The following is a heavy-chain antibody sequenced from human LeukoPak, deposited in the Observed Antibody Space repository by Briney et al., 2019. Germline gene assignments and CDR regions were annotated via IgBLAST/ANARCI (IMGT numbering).Heavy chain of an antibody. V-gene: IGHV4-59*08. Sequence: PSETLSLTCTVSGGSISSYYWSWIRQPPGKGLEWIGYIYYSGTTNYNPSLKSRVTISVDTSKNQFSLKLSSVTAADTAVYYSARLVLVPRSYYFDYWGQGTLVTVSS. J-gene: IGHJ4*02. D-gene: IGHD6-13*01. CDR3: ARLVLVPRSYYFDY. CDR1: GGSISSYY. CDR2: IYYSGTT.